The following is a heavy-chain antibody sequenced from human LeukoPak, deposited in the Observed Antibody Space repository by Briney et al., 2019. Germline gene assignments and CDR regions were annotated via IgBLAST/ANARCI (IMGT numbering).Heavy chain of an antibody. CDR3: AKGSSSWQYYFDY. Sequence: GGSLRLSCVASGFTFSSYGMHWVRQAPGKGLEWVAFIRYDGSNKYYADSVKGRFTISRDNSKNTLYLQMNSLRAEDTAVYYCAKGSSSWQYYFDYWGQGTLVTVSS. J-gene: IGHJ4*02. CDR2: IRYDGSNK. CDR1: GFTFSSYG. D-gene: IGHD6-13*01. V-gene: IGHV3-30*02.